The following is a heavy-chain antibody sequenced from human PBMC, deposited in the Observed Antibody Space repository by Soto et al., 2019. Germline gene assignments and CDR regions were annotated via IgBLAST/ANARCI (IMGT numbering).Heavy chain of an antibody. CDR2: IWYDGSNK. D-gene: IGHD6-13*01. CDR3: AREGGYSSSWYGWFDP. CDR1: GFTFSSYG. J-gene: IGHJ5*02. V-gene: IGHV3-33*01. Sequence: QVQLVESGGGVVQPGRSLRLSCAASGFTFSSYGMHWVRQAPGKGLEWVAVIWYDGSNKYYADSVKGRFTISRDNSKNTLYLQMNSLRAEDTAVYYCAREGGYSSSWYGWFDPWGQGTLVTVSS.